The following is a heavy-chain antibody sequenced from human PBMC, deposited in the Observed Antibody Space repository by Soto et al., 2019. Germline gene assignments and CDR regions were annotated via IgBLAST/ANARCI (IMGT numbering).Heavy chain of an antibody. J-gene: IGHJ4*02. D-gene: IGHD4-17*01. CDR1: GFSLTTTHMG. V-gene: IGHV2-5*02. CDR3: AHAGDYDLLSFDH. CDR2: IYWDDDK. Sequence: QITLKESGPPLVRPAQTLTLTCAFSGFSLTTTHMGVAWIRQPPGKALEWLALIYWDDDKRYSPSLKNRLAISKDTPRNRVVLTITNMNPEDTGTYFCAHAGDYDLLSFDHWGPGTLVTVSS.